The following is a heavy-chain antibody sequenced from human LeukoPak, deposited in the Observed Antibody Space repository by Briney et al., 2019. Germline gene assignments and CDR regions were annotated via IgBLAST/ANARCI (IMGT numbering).Heavy chain of an antibody. CDR3: ARVSDYSNYFDY. V-gene: IGHV3-43*02. CDR2: ITGDGGTA. CDR1: GFSFGDYV. Sequence: GGSLRLSCAASGFSFGDYVMHWVRQVPGKSLEWVSLITGDGGTAYYADSVKGRFTISRDNSKNTLYLQMNSLRAEDTAVYYCARVSDYSNYFDYWGQGTLVTVSS. D-gene: IGHD4-11*01. J-gene: IGHJ4*02.